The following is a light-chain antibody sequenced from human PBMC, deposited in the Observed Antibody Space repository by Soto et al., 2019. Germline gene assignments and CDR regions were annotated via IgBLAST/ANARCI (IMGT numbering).Light chain of an antibody. J-gene: IGKJ1*01. CDR3: QQYGSSPT. V-gene: IGKV3-20*01. CDR1: QSVSSY. Sequence: EIVLTQSPGTLSLSPGERATLSCRASQSVSSYLAWYQQTPGQTPRLLIFAASNMATGIPDRFSGSGSGTDLTITISRLEHEDFAVYYCQQYGSSPTFGQGTKVEIK. CDR2: AAS.